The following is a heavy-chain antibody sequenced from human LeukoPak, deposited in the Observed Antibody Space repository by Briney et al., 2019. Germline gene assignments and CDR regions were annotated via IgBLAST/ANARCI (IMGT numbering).Heavy chain of an antibody. V-gene: IGHV3-21*01. D-gene: IGHD6-13*01. CDR1: GFTFSSLS. J-gene: IGHJ6*03. CDR3: ARDPGSSWPYYYYMDV. Sequence: GGSLRLSCAASGFTFSSLSMNWVRQAPGKGLEWVSSISSGGDYKHYADSVKGRFTISRDNAKNSLYLQMNSLRAEDTAVYYCARDPGSSWPYYYYMDVWGKGTTVTVSS. CDR2: ISSGGDYK.